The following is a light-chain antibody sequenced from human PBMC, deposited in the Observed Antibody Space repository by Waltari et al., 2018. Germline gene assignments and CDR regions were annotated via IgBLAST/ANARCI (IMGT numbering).Light chain of an antibody. V-gene: IGKV1-39*01. CDR3: QQSYSTLT. Sequence: DIQMTQSPSSLSASVGDRVTITCRARQSISNYLNWYQQKPGKAPKLLIYAASSLQSGVPSRFTGSGSGTDFTLTISSLQPEDFATYYCQQSYSTLTFGGGTKVEIK. J-gene: IGKJ4*01. CDR2: AAS. CDR1: QSISNY.